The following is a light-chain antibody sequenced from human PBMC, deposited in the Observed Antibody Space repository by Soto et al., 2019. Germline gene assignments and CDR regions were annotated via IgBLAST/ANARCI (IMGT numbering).Light chain of an antibody. CDR1: QSVSSR. CDR2: GAS. Sequence: EVVLTQSPGTLSLSPGERATLSCRASQSVSSRLAWYQHKSGQAPRLLISGASNRATGIPARFSGSGSGTEFTLTISSLQSEDFAVYYCQQYNNWPPITFGQGTRLEIK. V-gene: IGKV3-15*01. J-gene: IGKJ5*01. CDR3: QQYNNWPPIT.